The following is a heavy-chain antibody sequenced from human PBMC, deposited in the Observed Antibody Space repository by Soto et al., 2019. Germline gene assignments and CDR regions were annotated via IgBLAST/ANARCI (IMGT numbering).Heavy chain of an antibody. CDR2: INPNSGGT. J-gene: IGHJ6*02. Sequence: ASVKGSGKASGYTFTGYYMHWVRQAPGQGLEWMGWINPNSGGTNYAQKFQGWVTMTRDTSISTAYMELSRLRSDDTAVYYCARAGVYEYSSSSDSYYYYGMDVWGQGTTVTVSS. D-gene: IGHD6-6*01. V-gene: IGHV1-2*04. CDR3: ARAGVYEYSSSSDSYYYYGMDV. CDR1: GYTFTGYY.